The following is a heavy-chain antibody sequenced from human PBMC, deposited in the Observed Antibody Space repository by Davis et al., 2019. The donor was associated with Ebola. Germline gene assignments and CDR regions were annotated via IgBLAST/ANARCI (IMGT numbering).Heavy chain of an antibody. CDR3: VIGGRAGGFDY. CDR2: FDPEDGEA. J-gene: IGHJ4*02. CDR1: GYTLTDLS. Sequence: ASVKVSCKVSGYTLTDLSIHWVRQAPGKGLEWVGRFDPEDGEAIYAQKFQDRVTMTEDTSTDTAYMKVSSLRSEDTAVYYCVIGGRAGGFDYWGQGTLVTVSS. V-gene: IGHV1-24*01.